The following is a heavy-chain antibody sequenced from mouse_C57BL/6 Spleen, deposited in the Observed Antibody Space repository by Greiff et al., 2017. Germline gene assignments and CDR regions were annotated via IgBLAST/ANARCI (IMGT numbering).Heavy chain of an antibody. CDR2: ISYDGSN. D-gene: IGHD2-5*01. CDR3: ARRPYYSNPGYFDY. CDR1: GYSITSGYY. J-gene: IGHJ2*01. Sequence: ESGPGLVKPSQSLSLTCSVTGYSITSGYYWNWIRQFPGNKLEWMGYISYDGSNNYNPSLKNRISITRDTSKNQFFLKLNSVTTEDTATYYCARRPYYSNPGYFDYWGQGTTLTVSS. V-gene: IGHV3-6*01.